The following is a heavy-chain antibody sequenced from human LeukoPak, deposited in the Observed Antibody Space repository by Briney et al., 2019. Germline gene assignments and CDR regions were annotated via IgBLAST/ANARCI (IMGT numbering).Heavy chain of an antibody. CDR3: TREKAISGSYGLYYFDY. CDR2: MSNDGTKK. J-gene: IGHJ4*02. CDR1: GFTFSYYA. V-gene: IGHV3-30-3*01. Sequence: GRSLRLSCAASGFTFSYYAMDWVRQAPGKGLEWVALMSNDGTKKYYADSVKGRFTISRDNSKNTLYLQMNSLRAEDTAVYYCTREKAISGSYGLYYFDYWGQGTLVTVSS. D-gene: IGHD1-26*01.